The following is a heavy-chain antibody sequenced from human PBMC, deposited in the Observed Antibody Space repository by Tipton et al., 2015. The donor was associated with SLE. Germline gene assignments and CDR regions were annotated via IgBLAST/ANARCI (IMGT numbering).Heavy chain of an antibody. CDR3: ARYIVVVRYFDY. J-gene: IGHJ4*02. CDR2: INHGGST. D-gene: IGHD2-21*01. Sequence: TLSLTCAVYGGSFSSYYWSWIRQPPGKGLEWIGEINHGGSTNYNPSLKSRVTISVDTSKNQFSLKLSSVTAADTAVYYCARYIVVVRYFDYWGQGTLVTVSS. V-gene: IGHV4-34*01. CDR1: GGSFSSYY.